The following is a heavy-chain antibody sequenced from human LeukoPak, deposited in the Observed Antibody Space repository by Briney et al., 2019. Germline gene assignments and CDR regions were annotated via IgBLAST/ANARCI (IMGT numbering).Heavy chain of an antibody. Sequence: GGSVKVSCKASGYTFTGYYMHWVRQAPGQGLEWMGWINPNSGGTNYAQKLQGRVTMTRDTSISTAYMELSRLRSDDTAVYYCARALRRSSTSCYGYWGQGTLVTVSP. CDR3: ARALRRSSTSCYGY. CDR2: INPNSGGT. J-gene: IGHJ4*02. V-gene: IGHV1-2*02. CDR1: GYTFTGYY. D-gene: IGHD2-2*01.